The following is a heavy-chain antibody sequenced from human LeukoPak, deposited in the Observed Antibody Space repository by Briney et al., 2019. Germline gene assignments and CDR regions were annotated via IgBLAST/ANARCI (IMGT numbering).Heavy chain of an antibody. CDR1: GFTFSSYS. CDR2: ISSSSSYI. CDR3: ARAAHYYDSSGYYYLGIYFDY. V-gene: IGHV3-21*01. D-gene: IGHD3-22*01. J-gene: IGHJ4*02. Sequence: PGGSLRLSCAASGFTFSSYSMNWVRQTPGKELEWVSSISSSSSYIYYADSVKGRFTISRDSAKNSLYLQMNSLRAEDTAVYYCARAAHYYDSSGYYYLGIYFDYWGQGTLVTVSS.